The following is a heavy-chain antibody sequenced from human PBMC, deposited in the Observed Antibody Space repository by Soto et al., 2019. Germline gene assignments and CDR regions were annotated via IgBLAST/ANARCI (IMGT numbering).Heavy chain of an antibody. CDR2: MYSSGGT. Sequence: SETLSLTCSVSGASISSYYWSWIRQSPGKGLEFIGCMYSSGGTNYNPALKSRITISRDTSKNQLSLKLTSVTAADTAVYFCAKLKYTVVTPLDLWGQGTMVTVSS. V-gene: IGHV4-59*01. CDR3: AKLKYTVVTPLDL. D-gene: IGHD2-21*02. CDR1: GASISSYY. J-gene: IGHJ3*01.